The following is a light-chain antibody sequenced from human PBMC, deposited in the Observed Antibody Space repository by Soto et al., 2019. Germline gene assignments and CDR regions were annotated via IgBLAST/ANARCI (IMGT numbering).Light chain of an antibody. V-gene: IGLV3-1*01. CDR2: QDN. CDR3: QAWDSSAVV. J-gene: IGLJ2*01. CDR1: KLGDKF. Sequence: SYELTQPSSVSVSPGQTASITCSGAKLGDKFASWYQQKPGQSPVLVIYQDNKRPSGSPERFSGSNSGNTATLTISGTQAMDEADYYCQAWDSSAVVFGGGTKVTVL.